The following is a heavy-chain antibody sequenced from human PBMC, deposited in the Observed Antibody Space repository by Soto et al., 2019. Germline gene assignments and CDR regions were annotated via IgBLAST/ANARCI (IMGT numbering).Heavy chain of an antibody. Sequence: VGSLRLSCAASGFTLRRHTMNWVRQAPGKGLEWVSFIGSRTSDIYYADSVKGRFTISRDNAKNSLYLDLTRLRAEDTAVYFCVRDYYDTSGYPNTFDMWGQGTMVTVSS. CDR1: GFTLRRHT. CDR2: IGSRTSDI. J-gene: IGHJ3*02. V-gene: IGHV3-21*01. CDR3: VRDYYDTSGYPNTFDM. D-gene: IGHD3-22*01.